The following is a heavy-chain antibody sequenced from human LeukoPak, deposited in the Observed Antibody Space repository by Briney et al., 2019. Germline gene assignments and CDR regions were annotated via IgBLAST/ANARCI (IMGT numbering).Heavy chain of an antibody. CDR1: GFTFSTYG. Sequence: QPGRSLRLSCAASGFTFSTYGMHWVRQAPGKGLEWVSLISYDGSSKYYAGSVKGRFTISRDNSKNTLYLQMNSLRAEDTALYYCARDLGYLSSWGQGTLVTVSS. CDR2: ISYDGSSK. J-gene: IGHJ5*02. V-gene: IGHV3-30*03. D-gene: IGHD2/OR15-2a*01. CDR3: ARDLGYLSS.